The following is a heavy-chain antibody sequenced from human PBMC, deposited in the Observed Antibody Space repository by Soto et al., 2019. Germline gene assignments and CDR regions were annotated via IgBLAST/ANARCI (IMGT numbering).Heavy chain of an antibody. CDR2: INPSGGST. J-gene: IGHJ6*02. V-gene: IGHV1-46*01. D-gene: IGHD6-6*01. Sequence: ASVKVSCKASGYTFTSYYMHWVRQAPGQGLEWMGIINPSGGSTSYAQKFQGRVTMTRDTSTSTVYMELSSLRSEDTAVYYCARVGARPIYYYYGMDVWGQGTTVTVSS. CDR3: ARVGARPIYYYYGMDV. CDR1: GYTFTSYY.